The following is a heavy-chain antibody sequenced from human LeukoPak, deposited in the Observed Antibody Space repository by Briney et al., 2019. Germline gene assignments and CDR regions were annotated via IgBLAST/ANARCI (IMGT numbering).Heavy chain of an antibody. CDR2: INHSGGT. J-gene: IGHJ4*02. CDR3: ARGGKYCSSTTCYVAY. V-gene: IGHV4-39*07. D-gene: IGHD2-2*01. Sequence: SETLSLTCTVSGGSISSSFHYWSWVRQPPGEGLEWIGEINHSGGTNCNPSLKSRVTISVDTSKNQFSLKLSSVTAADTAVYYCARGGKYCSSTTCYVAYWGQGALVTVSS. CDR1: GGSISSSFHY.